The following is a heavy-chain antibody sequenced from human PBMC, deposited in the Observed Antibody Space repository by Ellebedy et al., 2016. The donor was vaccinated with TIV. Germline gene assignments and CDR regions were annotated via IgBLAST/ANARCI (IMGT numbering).Heavy chain of an antibody. CDR1: GGSISSGSYY. CDR2: IYRGGST. Sequence: SETLSLXCTVSGGSISSGSYYWSWIRQPAGKGLEWIGRIYRGGSTNYNPSLKSRVTMSVDTSKNQFSLKLSSLTAADTAVYFCARAVLSSGDYDYYSYYYMDVWGKGTTVTVSS. V-gene: IGHV4-61*02. CDR3: ARAVLSSGDYDYYSYYYMDV. J-gene: IGHJ6*03. D-gene: IGHD3-22*01.